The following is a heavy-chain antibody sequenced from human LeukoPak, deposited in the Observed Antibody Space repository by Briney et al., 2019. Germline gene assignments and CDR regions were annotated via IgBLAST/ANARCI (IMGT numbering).Heavy chain of an antibody. CDR1: GFAVSNNY. Sequence: GSLRLSCAASGFAVSNNYMSWVRQPPGKGLEWIGSFFYSGSTNYNPSLKSRVTISVDTSKNQFSLRLTSVTATDTAVYYCARHFAAAAAYYFDYWGQGTLVTVSS. CDR3: ARHFAAAAAYYFDY. V-gene: IGHV4-39*01. J-gene: IGHJ4*02. CDR2: FFYSGST. D-gene: IGHD2-2*01.